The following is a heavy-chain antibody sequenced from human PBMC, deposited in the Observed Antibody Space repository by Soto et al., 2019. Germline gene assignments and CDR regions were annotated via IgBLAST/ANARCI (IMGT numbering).Heavy chain of an antibody. CDR3: AKDREYCTSSSCYSAYYGMDV. V-gene: IGHV3-30*18. D-gene: IGHD2-2*01. Sequence: GSLRLSCAASGCTVSSYGIHWVRQAPGMGLEWVAGVSYDGNSKYYADSVKGRFTLSRDNSQNTVYLQMSSLRAEDTAVYYCAKDREYCTSSSCYSAYYGMDVWGQGT. CDR1: GCTVSSYG. J-gene: IGHJ6*02. CDR2: VSYDGNSK.